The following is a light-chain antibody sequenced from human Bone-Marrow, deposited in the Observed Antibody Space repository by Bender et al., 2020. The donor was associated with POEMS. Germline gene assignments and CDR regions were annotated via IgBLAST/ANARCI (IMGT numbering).Light chain of an antibody. J-gene: IGLJ2*01. CDR3: ASYTSTSTLV. CDR2: DVT. Sequence: QSALTQPASVSGSPGQSITISCTGTSSDVGGSNYVSWYQQHAGKVPQLMIYDVTNRPSGVSNRFSGSKSGNTASLTISGLQAEDEADYYCASYTSTSTLVFGGGTKLTVL. V-gene: IGLV2-14*03. CDR1: SSDVGGSNY.